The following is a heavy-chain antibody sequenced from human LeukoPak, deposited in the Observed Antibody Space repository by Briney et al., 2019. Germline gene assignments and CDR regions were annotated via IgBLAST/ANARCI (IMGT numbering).Heavy chain of an antibody. Sequence: GGSLRLSCTASGFSFSAYAMMWVRQAPGKGPEWVSAIRGSGVNTYYADSVKGRFTISRDNSKYTLFSQMNSLRAEDTAVYYCARDPNGDYIGAFDMWGPGTMVTVSS. V-gene: IGHV3-23*01. CDR1: GFSFSAYA. CDR2: IRGSGVNT. J-gene: IGHJ3*02. CDR3: ARDPNGDYIGAFDM. D-gene: IGHD4-17*01.